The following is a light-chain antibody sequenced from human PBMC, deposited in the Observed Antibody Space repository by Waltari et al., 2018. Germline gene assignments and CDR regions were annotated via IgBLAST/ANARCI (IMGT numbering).Light chain of an antibody. J-gene: IGLJ3*02. V-gene: IGLV1-44*01. CDR1: RSNIGSNT. CDR3: AAWDDSLNGPV. Sequence: QSVLTQPPSASGTPGQRVTISCSVSRSNIGSNTVNWYQQLPGTAPKLLIYSNNQRPSGVPDRFSGSKSGTSASLAISGLQSEDEADYYCAAWDDSLNGPVFGGGTKLTVL. CDR2: SNN.